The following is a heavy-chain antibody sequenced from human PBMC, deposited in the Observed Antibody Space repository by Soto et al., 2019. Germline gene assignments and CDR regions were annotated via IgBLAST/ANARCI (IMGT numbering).Heavy chain of an antibody. D-gene: IGHD3-22*01. V-gene: IGHV4-31*03. CDR2: IYYSGST. CDR1: GGSISSGGYY. Sequence: PSETLSLTCTVSGGSISSGGYYWSWIRQHPGKGLEWIGYIYYSGSTYYNPSLKSRVTISVDTSKNQFSLKLSSVTAADTAVYYCARYPKRTYDSSGYYLDYWGQGALVTVSS. CDR3: ARYPKRTYDSSGYYLDY. J-gene: IGHJ4*02.